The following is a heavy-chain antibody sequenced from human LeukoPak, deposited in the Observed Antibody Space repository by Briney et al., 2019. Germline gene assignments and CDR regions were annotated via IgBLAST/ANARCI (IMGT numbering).Heavy chain of an antibody. J-gene: IGHJ1*01. V-gene: IGHV3-30*01. D-gene: IGHD6-13*01. CDR1: GFTFSNYA. CDR2: ISHDGSNK. CDR3: AGSPKYSSSWFEYFQH. Sequence: GKSLRPSCAASGFTFSNYAMHWVRQAPGKGLEWVAAISHDGSNKYHADSVKGRFTISRDNSKNTVYLQMNSLRAEDTAVYFCAGSPKYSSSWFEYFQHWGQGTLVTVSS.